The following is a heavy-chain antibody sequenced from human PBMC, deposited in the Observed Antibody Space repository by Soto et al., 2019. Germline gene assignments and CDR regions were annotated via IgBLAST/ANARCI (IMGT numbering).Heavy chain of an antibody. D-gene: IGHD5-18*01. J-gene: IGHJ6*02. CDR3: TSPVDTAMVLDYYGMDV. V-gene: IGHV3-73*01. CDR2: IRSKANSYAT. CDR1: GFTFSGSA. Sequence: GGSLRLSCAASGFTFSGSAMHWVRQASGKGLEWVGRIRSKANSYATAYAASVKGRFTISRDDSKNTAYLQMNSLKTEDTAVYYCTSPVDTAMVLDYYGMDVWGQGTTVTVSS.